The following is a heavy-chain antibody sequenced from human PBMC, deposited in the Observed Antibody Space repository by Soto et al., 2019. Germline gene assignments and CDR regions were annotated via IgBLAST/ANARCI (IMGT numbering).Heavy chain of an antibody. CDR2: IYWDDDK. V-gene: IGHV2-5*02. D-gene: IGHD2-15*01. J-gene: IGHJ4*02. CDR1: VFSLGTSGVG. Sequence: QITLKESGPPLVKPTQTLTLTCTFSVFSLGTSGVGVGWIRQPPGKALEWLALIYWDDDKRYSPSLKSRLTITKDTSKNQVVLTMTNMDPVDTATYYCAHRLLGLYSEGWGQETLVTVSS. CDR3: AHRLLGLYSEG.